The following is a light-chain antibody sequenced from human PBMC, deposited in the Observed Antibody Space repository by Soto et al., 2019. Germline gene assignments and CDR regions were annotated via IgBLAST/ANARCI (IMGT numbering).Light chain of an antibody. J-gene: IGKJ4*01. Sequence: EIVMTQSPATLSVSPGERATLSCRASQSVSSNVAWSQQKPGQAPRLLIYGASTRATGVPARFSGSRSGTEFTLTISSLQSEDCAVYYCQQYNNWLTFGGGTKVEIK. CDR1: QSVSSN. V-gene: IGKV3-15*01. CDR2: GAS. CDR3: QQYNNWLT.